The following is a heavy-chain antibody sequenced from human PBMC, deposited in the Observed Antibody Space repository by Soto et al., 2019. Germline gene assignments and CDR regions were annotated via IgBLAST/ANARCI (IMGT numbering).Heavy chain of an antibody. CDR1: GYTFTSYA. V-gene: IGHV1-3*01. J-gene: IGHJ6*02. CDR2: INAGNGNT. CDR3: ASPGIAAAGRGDYYYYYGMDI. Sequence: ASVKVSCKASGYTFTSYAMHWVRQAPGQRLEWMGWINAGNGNTKYSQKFQGRVTITRDTSASTAYMELSSLRSEDTAVYYCASPGIAAAGRGDYYYYYGMDIWG. D-gene: IGHD6-13*01.